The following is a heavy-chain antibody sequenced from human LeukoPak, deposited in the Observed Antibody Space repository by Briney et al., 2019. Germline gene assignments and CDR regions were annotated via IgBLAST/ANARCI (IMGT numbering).Heavy chain of an antibody. Sequence: SETLSLTCTVSGGSITTYYWSWIRQPPGKGLEWIGYMYYRGSTNYNPSLKSRVTISADTSKNQFSLKLSSVTAADTAVYYCARSNSNFYYYGMDVWGQGTTVTVSS. D-gene: IGHD4-11*01. J-gene: IGHJ6*02. CDR3: ARSNSNFYYYGMDV. CDR2: MYYRGST. V-gene: IGHV4-59*01. CDR1: GGSITTYY.